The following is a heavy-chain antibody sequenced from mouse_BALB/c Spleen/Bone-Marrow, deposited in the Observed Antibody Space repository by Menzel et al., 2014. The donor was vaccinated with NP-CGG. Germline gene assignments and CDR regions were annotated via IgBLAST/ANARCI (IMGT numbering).Heavy chain of an antibody. D-gene: IGHD1-1*01. CDR1: GFTFSSFG. J-gene: IGHJ4*01. V-gene: IGHV5-17*02. CDR3: ARGAYNYGSSYDAMDY. Sequence: EVQLVESGGGLVQPGGSLKLSCAASGFTFSSFGMHWVRQAPEKGLEWVAYISSGSSTIYYADTVKGRFTISRDNPKNTLFLQMTSLRSEDTAMYYCARGAYNYGSSYDAMDYWGQGTSVTVSS. CDR2: ISSGSSTI.